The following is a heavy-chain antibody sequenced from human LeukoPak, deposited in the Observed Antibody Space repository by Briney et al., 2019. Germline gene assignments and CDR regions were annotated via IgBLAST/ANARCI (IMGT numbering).Heavy chain of an antibody. Sequence: GGSLRLSCAASGFTFSSYSINWVRQAPGKGLEWVSYISSSSSTIYYADSVKGRFTISRDNAKNSLYLQMNSLRAEDTAVYYCASFSLSGYRGYWGQGTLVTVSS. V-gene: IGHV3-48*04. CDR1: GFTFSSYS. CDR2: ISSSSSTI. J-gene: IGHJ4*02. D-gene: IGHD3-22*01. CDR3: ASFSLSGYRGY.